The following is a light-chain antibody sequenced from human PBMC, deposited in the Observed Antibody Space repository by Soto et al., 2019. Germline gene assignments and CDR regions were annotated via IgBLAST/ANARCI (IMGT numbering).Light chain of an antibody. CDR1: QSISSW. V-gene: IGKV1-5*01. CDR3: QQYNSYPLT. CDR2: DAS. J-gene: IGKJ1*01. Sequence: DIQMTQSPSTLSASVGDRVTITCRASQSISSWLAWYQQQPGKAPKLLIYDASSLESGVPSRFSGSGSGTEFPLTISSLQTDDFATYYRQQYNSYPLTFVQGTRVETK.